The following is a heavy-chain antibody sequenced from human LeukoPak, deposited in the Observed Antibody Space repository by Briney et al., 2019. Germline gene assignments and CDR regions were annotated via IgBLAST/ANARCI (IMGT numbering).Heavy chain of an antibody. CDR3: ARDRGYYGSGSSLD. CDR1: GFTFDDYG. CDR2: INWNGGST. D-gene: IGHD3-10*01. J-gene: IGHJ4*02. V-gene: IGHV3-20*01. Sequence: GGSLRLSCAASGFTFDDYGMSWVRQAPGKGLEWVSGINWNGGSTGYADSVKGRFTISRDNAKNSLYLQMNSLRAEDTALYDCARDRGYYGSGSSLDWGQGTLVTVSS.